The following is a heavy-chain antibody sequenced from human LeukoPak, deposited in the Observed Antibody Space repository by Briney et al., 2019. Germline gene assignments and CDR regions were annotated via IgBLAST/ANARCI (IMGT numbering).Heavy chain of an antibody. CDR1: GGTFTIYA. D-gene: IGHD5-12*01. CDR3: ARDRGLSGYDLDY. V-gene: IGHV1-69*13. J-gene: IGHJ4*02. CDR2: IIPIFGTA. Sequence: SVRVSFKASGGTFTIYAISWVRQAPGQGGEWMGGIIPIFGTANYAQKFQGRVTITADESTSTAYMELSSLRSEDTAVYYCARDRGLSGYDLDYWGQGALVTVSS.